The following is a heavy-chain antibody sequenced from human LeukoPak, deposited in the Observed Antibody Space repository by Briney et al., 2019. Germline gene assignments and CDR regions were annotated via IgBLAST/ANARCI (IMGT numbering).Heavy chain of an antibody. CDR2: ISGTGDNS. V-gene: IGHV3-23*01. CDR3: AKQLGYCSDGSCYFPY. CDR1: GFAFSSYD. Sequence: GGSLRLSCAASGFAFSSYDMNWVRQAAGKGLEWVSQISGTGDNSDYADSVKGRFTISRDNSKSTLCLQMNSLRAEDTAVYYCAKQLGYCSDGSCYFPYWGQGTLVTVSS. D-gene: IGHD2-15*01. J-gene: IGHJ4*02.